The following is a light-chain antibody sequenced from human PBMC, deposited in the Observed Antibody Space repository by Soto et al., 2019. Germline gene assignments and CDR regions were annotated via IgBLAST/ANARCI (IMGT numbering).Light chain of an antibody. V-gene: IGLV2-8*01. J-gene: IGLJ2*01. Sequence: QSVLIQPPSVSGSPGQSVTISCTGTSSDVGSYDYVSWYQQHPGTVPKPMIYNVNTQPSGVPDRFSGSKSGNTASMTISGLQAEDEADYYCSSYAGSNNLVFGGGTKVTVL. CDR1: SSDVGSYDY. CDR3: SSYAGSNNLV. CDR2: NVN.